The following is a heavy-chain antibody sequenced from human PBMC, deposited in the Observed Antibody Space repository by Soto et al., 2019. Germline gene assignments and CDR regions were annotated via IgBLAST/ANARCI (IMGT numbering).Heavy chain of an antibody. Sequence: SETLSLTCTVSGGSISSSSYYWGWIRQPPGKGLEWIGSIYYSGSTYYNPSLKSRVTISVDTSKNQFSLKLSSVTAADTAVYYCARETSSCWFYYYGMDVWGQGTTVTVSS. D-gene: IGHD6-19*01. CDR2: IYYSGST. CDR1: GGSISSSSYY. CDR3: ARETSSCWFYYYGMDV. V-gene: IGHV4-39*07. J-gene: IGHJ6*02.